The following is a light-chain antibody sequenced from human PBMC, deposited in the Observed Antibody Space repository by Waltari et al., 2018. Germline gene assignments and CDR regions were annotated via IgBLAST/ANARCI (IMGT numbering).Light chain of an antibody. CDR1: GSAIDDSDF. Sequence: QSALTQPASVSGSPGQSITISCTGIGSAIDDSDFVSWYQHQPGKAPRVIIYDVTNRTSAIAHRFSAPKSGNTASLTISGLQPEDEGDYYCTSQALDGVVLFGGGTQVTV. J-gene: IGLJ3*02. V-gene: IGLV2-14*03. CDR3: TSQALDGVVL. CDR2: DVT.